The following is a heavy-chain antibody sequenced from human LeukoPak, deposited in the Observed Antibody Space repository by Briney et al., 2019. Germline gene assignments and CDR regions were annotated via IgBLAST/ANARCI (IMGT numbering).Heavy chain of an antibody. CDR2: IYHSGST. V-gene: IGHV4-38-2*02. CDR3: ARGRRPGGYSSGFWT. D-gene: IGHD6-19*01. CDR1: GYSISSGYY. Sequence: SETLSLTCTVSGYSISSGYYWGWIRQPPGKGLEWIGSIYHSGSTYYNPSLKSRVTISVDTSKNQFSLKLSSVTAADTAVYYCARGRRPGGYSSGFWTWGQGTLVTVSS. J-gene: IGHJ5*02.